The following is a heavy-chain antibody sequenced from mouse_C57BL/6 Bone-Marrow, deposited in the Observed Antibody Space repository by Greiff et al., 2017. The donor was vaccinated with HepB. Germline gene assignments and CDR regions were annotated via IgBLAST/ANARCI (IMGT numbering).Heavy chain of an antibody. CDR1: GYSITSGYY. CDR2: ISYDGSN. Sequence: EVKLMESGPGLVKPSQSLSLTCSVTGYSITSGYYWNWIRQFPGNKLEWMGYISYDGSNKYNPSLKNRISITRDTSKNQFFLKLNSVTTEDTATYYCAKIPRIYYYGSSYPYFDVWGTGTTVTVSS. D-gene: IGHD1-1*01. CDR3: AKIPRIYYYGSSYPYFDV. V-gene: IGHV3-6*01. J-gene: IGHJ1*03.